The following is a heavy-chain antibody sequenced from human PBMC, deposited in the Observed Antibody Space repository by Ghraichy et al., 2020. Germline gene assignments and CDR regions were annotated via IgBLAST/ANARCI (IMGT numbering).Heavy chain of an antibody. CDR2: INHSGST. Sequence: SETLSLTCAVYGGSFSGYYWSWIRQPPGKGLEWIGEINHSGSTNYNPSLKSRVTISVDTSKNQFSLKLSSVTAADTAVYYCARGRLGYYGSGSYYTYFDYWGQGTLVTVSS. J-gene: IGHJ4*02. CDR3: ARGRLGYYGSGSYYTYFDY. D-gene: IGHD3-10*01. CDR1: GGSFSGYY. V-gene: IGHV4-34*01.